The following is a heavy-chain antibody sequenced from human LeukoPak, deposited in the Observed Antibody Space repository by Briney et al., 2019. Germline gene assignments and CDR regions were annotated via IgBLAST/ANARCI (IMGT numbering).Heavy chain of an antibody. CDR2: ININTWNP. D-gene: IGHD3-10*01. Sequence: GASVKVSCKASGYTFTSYAMNWVRQAPGQGLEWMGWININTWNPTYAQGFTGRFVFSLDISVSTAYLQISSLKAEDTAMYYCARVGFPTYYYYMDVWGKGTTVTVSS. J-gene: IGHJ6*03. V-gene: IGHV7-4-1*02. CDR3: ARVGFPTYYYYMDV. CDR1: GYTFTSYA.